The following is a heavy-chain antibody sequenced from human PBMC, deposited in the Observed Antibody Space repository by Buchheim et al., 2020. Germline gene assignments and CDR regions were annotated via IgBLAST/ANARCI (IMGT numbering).Heavy chain of an antibody. CDR1: GDSFTSSRYY. J-gene: IGHJ4*02. CDR2: IYYSGIA. CDR3: ARLASRGSGTYDY. Sequence: QLQLQESGPGLVKPSEALSLSCTVSGDSFTSSRYYWRSVRQPPGKALEWIGNIYYSGIAYYNPSLKSRVTISVYTSKNHLFVRRKSVTAADTAMYYCARLASRGSGTYDYWGQGTL. D-gene: IGHD1-1*01. V-gene: IGHV4-39*01.